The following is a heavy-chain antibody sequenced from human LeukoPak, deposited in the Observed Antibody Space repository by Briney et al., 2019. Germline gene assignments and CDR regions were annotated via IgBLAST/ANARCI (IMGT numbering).Heavy chain of an antibody. CDR2: ISGRDGST. CDR3: AKAGNIRFDY. Sequence: GGSLRLSCAASGFTFSTYAMSWVRLAPGKGLECVSSISGRDGSTYYADSVKGRFTISRDNSKNTLYLQMNSLRAGDTAIYYCAKAGNIRFDYWGQGTLVTVSS. D-gene: IGHD2/OR15-2a*01. J-gene: IGHJ4*02. V-gene: IGHV3-23*01. CDR1: GFTFSTYA.